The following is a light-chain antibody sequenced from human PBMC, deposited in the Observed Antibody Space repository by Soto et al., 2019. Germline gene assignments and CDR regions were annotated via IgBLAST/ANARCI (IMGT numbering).Light chain of an antibody. CDR1: QIFSGT. J-gene: IGKJ1*01. CDR3: QQRYNWPQT. CDR2: DAS. Sequence: EVGWTQFQATRFLSPGERANLSSRPSQIFSGTLAWYQQKSGQAPGLLIYDASNRATGIPTRFSVSGSGTDFTLTISSLEPEDFAVYYCQQRYNWPQTFGQGTKVEIK. V-gene: IGKV3-11*01.